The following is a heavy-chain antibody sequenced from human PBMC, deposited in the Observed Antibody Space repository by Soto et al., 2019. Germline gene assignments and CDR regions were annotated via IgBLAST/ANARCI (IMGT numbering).Heavy chain of an antibody. CDR1: GFTFSSYS. J-gene: IGHJ4*02. D-gene: IGHD3-3*01. V-gene: IGHV3-48*01. Sequence: EVQLVESGGGLVQPGGSLRLSCAASGFTFSSYSMNWVRQAPGRGLEWVSYISSSSSTIYYADSVKGRFTISRDNAKNSLYLQMNSLRAEDTAVYYCATGYYDFWSGYPGSWGQGTLVTVSS. CDR2: ISSSSSTI. CDR3: ATGYYDFWSGYPGS.